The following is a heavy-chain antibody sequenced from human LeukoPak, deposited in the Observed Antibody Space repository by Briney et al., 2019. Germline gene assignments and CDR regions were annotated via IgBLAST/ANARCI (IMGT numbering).Heavy chain of an antibody. D-gene: IGHD3-22*01. V-gene: IGHV4-59*01. CDR3: ASINYYDSSGYHRDDAFDI. Sequence: SETLSLTCTVSGGSTSSDYWSWIRQSPGKGLEWVGYVYNSGDTGKNPSLKSRVTILLDTSKNQFSLKLSSVTAADTAVYCCASINYYDSSGYHRDDAFDIWGQGTMVTVSS. CDR2: VYNSGDT. J-gene: IGHJ3*02. CDR1: GGSTSSDY.